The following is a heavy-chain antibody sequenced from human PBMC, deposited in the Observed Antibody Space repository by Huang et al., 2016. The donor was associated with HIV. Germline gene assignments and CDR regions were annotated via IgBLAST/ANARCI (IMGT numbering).Heavy chain of an antibody. CDR1: GFPFNNHS. Sequence: QVQLVESGGGVVQPGRSLRLSCAASGFPFNNHSRHWVRQAPGKGLDWVAVISNDGSNNYYADSVKGRFTISGDSSKSTLFLHMTSLRTEDTAVYYCARAKDTWDAYDIWGQGTMVIVSS. V-gene: IGHV3-30-3*01. CDR2: ISNDGSNN. D-gene: IGHD5-18*01. CDR3: ARAKDTWDAYDI. J-gene: IGHJ3*02.